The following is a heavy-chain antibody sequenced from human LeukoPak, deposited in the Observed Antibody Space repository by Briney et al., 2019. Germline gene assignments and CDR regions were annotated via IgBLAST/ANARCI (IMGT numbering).Heavy chain of an antibody. CDR3: ARGEWLLSFDY. D-gene: IGHD3-3*01. CDR2: IYTSGST. V-gene: IGHV4-61*02. Sequence: SETLSLTCTVSGGSISSGSYYWSWIRQPAGKGLEWIGRIYTSGSTNYNPSLKSRVTISVDTSKNQFSLKLSSVTAADTAVYYCARGEWLLSFDYWGQGTLVTVSS. J-gene: IGHJ4*02. CDR1: GGSISSGSYY.